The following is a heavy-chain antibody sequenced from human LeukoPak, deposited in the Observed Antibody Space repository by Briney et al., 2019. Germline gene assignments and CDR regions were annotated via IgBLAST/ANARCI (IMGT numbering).Heavy chain of an antibody. D-gene: IGHD3-10*01. CDR3: AREQPRFGDLSPDY. CDR2: MNPNSGNT. V-gene: IGHV1-8*01. CDR1: GYTFTSYD. Sequence: ASVKVSCKASGYTFTSYDINWVRQATGQGLEWMGWMNPNSGNTGYAQKFQGRVTMTRNTSISTAYMELSSLRSEDTAVYYCAREQPRFGDLSPDYWGQGTLVTVSS. J-gene: IGHJ4*02.